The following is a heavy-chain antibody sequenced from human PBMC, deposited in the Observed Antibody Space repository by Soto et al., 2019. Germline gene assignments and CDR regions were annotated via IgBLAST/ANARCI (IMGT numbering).Heavy chain of an antibody. J-gene: IGHJ6*03. CDR3: ARDSGDYSSSWYWDYYYMDV. D-gene: IGHD6-13*01. CDR2: ISAYNGNT. CDR1: GYTFTSYG. V-gene: IGHV1-18*01. Sequence: ASVKVSCKASGYTFTSYGISWERQAPGQGLEWMGWISAYNGNTNYAQKLQGRVTMTTDTSTSTAYMELRSLRSDDTAVYYCARDSGDYSSSWYWDYYYMDVRGKGTTVTVSS.